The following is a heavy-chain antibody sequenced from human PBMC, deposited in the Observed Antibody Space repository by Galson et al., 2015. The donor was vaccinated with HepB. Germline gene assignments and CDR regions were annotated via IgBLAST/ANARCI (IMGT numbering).Heavy chain of an antibody. Sequence: LSLTCTVSGGSISSSSYYWGWIRQPPGKGLEWIGSIYYSGSTYYNPSLKSRVTISVDTSKNQFSLKLSSVTAADTAVYYCARLTVTTLLDWFDPWGQGTLVTVSS. CDR2: IYYSGST. V-gene: IGHV4-39*01. J-gene: IGHJ5*02. D-gene: IGHD4-17*01. CDR1: GGSISSSSYY. CDR3: ARLTVTTLLDWFDP.